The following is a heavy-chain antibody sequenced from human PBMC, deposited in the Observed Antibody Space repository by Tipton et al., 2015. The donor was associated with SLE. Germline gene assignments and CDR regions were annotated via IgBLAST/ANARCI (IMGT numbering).Heavy chain of an antibody. CDR1: GFTFSSYS. CDR3: ARDPQCSGASCQPVPWFDP. J-gene: IGHJ5*02. V-gene: IGHV3-21*01. CDR2: ISSSSSYI. D-gene: IGHD2-15*01. Sequence: SLRLSCAASGFTFSSYSMNWVRQAPGKGLEWVSSISSSSSYIYYADSVKGRFTISRDNAKNSLYLQMNSLRAEDTAVYYCARDPQCSGASCQPVPWFDPGGQGPLVPVSS.